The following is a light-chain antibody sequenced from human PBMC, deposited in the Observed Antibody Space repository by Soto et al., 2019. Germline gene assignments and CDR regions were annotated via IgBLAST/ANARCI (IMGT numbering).Light chain of an antibody. V-gene: IGKV1-5*01. CDR1: QSISSW. CDR3: QQYNSYPFT. Sequence: DIQMTQSPSTLSASVGDRVTITCRASQSISSWLAWYQQKPGKAPKLLIYDASSLESGVPSRFSGSGSGTELTLTISSLQPDDFATYYSQQYNSYPFTFGPGTKVDIK. CDR2: DAS. J-gene: IGKJ3*01.